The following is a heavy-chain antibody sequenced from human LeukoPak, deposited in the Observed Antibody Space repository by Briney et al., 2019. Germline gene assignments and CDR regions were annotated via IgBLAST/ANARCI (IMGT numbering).Heavy chain of an antibody. CDR3: ARPVSSGSFSGAFNI. D-gene: IGHD3-10*01. CDR1: GGSISSNY. J-gene: IGHJ3*02. CDR2: VYYSGST. V-gene: IGHV4-59*01. Sequence: PSETLSLTCTVSGGSISSNYWRWIRQPPGKGLEWIGNVYYSGSTNYNPSLNSRVTISIDTSKNQFSLKLSSVTAADTAVYYCARPVSSGSFSGAFNIWGQGTMVTVSS.